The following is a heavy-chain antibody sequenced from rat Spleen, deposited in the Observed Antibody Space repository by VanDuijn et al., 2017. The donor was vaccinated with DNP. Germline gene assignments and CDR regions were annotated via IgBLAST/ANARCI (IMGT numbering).Heavy chain of an antibody. CDR2: IAEGGST. CDR1: GFSLASYG. D-gene: IGHD1-12*02. Sequence: QVQLKESGPGLLQPSQTLSLTCTVSGFSLASYGVSWVRQSPGKGLEWIAAIAEGGSTYYNSALKSRLSISRDTSKNQVFLKMNSLQTDDTGTYYCTRDQDYYYDGGYYPTMDAWGQGTSVTVSS. J-gene: IGHJ4*01. CDR3: TRDQDYYYDGGYYPTMDA. V-gene: IGHV2S12*01.